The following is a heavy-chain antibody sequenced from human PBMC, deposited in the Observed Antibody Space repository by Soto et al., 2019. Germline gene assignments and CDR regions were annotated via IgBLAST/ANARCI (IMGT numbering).Heavy chain of an antibody. V-gene: IGHV5-10-1*01. J-gene: IGHJ1*01. Sequence: GESLKISCQGSGYSFTSYWISWVRQMPGKGLEWMGRIDPSDSYTNYSPSFQGHVTISADKSISTAYLHWSSLKASDTAMYYCAHSTVTAEYFHHWGQRTLVTVSS. CDR1: GYSFTSYW. CDR3: AHSTVTAEYFHH. CDR2: IDPSDSYT. D-gene: IGHD4-17*01.